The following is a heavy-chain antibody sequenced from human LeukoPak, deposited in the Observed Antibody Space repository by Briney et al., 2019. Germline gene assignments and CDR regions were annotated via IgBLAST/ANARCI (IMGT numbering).Heavy chain of an antibody. V-gene: IGHV3-30*03. CDR1: GFTFSSHG. CDR3: ARAGLGASSDI. CDR2: ISYDGSIK. Sequence: GGSLRLSCAASGFTFSSHGMHWVRQAPGKGLEWVALISYDGSIKYYADSVKGRFTISRDNSKNTLYLQMNSLRVEDTAVYYCARAGLGASSDIWGPGTLVTVSS. D-gene: IGHD1-26*01. J-gene: IGHJ4*02.